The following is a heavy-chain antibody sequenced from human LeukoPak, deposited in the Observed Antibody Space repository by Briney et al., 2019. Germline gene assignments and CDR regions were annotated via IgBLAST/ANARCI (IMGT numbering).Heavy chain of an antibody. J-gene: IGHJ4*02. CDR1: GFTFSSYA. CDR2: ISGSGGST. Sequence: GGSLRLSCAASGFTFSSYAMSWVRQAPGKGLEWVSAISGSGGSTYYADSAKGRFTISRDNSKNTLYLQMNSLRAEDTAVYLCAKRDTSGSYYFDYWGQGTLVTVSS. CDR3: AKRDTSGSYYFDY. D-gene: IGHD3-22*01. V-gene: IGHV3-23*01.